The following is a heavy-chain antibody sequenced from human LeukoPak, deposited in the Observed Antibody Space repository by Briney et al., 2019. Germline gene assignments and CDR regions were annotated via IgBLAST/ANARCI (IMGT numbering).Heavy chain of an antibody. J-gene: IGHJ4*02. CDR3: ARDRPYGGKGDFDY. Sequence: QTGGSLRLSCAASGFTVSDHYMNWVRQAPGKGLEWVSVIHTDGSTYASDSVKGRFTISRDNSKNTLFLQMNSLRAEDTAVYYCARDRPYGGKGDFDYWGQGTLVTVSS. CDR2: IHTDGST. D-gene: IGHD4-23*01. CDR1: GFTVSDHY. V-gene: IGHV3-66*01.